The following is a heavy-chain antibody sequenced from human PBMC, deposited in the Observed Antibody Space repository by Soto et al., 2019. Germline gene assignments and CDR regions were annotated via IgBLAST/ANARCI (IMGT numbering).Heavy chain of an antibody. V-gene: IGHV4-61*01. D-gene: IGHD2-15*01. J-gene: IGHJ4*02. Sequence: SETLSLTCTVSGGSVSSGSYYWSWIRQPPGKGLEWIGYIYYSGSTNYNPSLKSRVTISVDTSKNQFSLKLSSVTAADTAVYYCARGEDRSGFDYWGQGTLVTVSS. CDR1: GGSVSSGSYY. CDR2: IYYSGST. CDR3: ARGEDRSGFDY.